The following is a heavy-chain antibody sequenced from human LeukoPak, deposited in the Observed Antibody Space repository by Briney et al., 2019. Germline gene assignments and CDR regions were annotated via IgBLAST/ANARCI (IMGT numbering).Heavy chain of an antibody. CDR3: AREGGPLAAAGPRSPRFDP. CDR2: IKAKSEGGTT. D-gene: IGHD6-13*01. CDR1: GFIFSKAW. J-gene: IGHJ5*02. V-gene: IGHV3-15*01. Sequence: SGGSLRLSCTASGFIFSKAWMSWVRQAPGKGLEWVGRIKAKSEGGTTDYAAPVKGRFAISRDDSSNTLYLEMNSLRAEDTAVYYCAREGGPLAAAGPRSPRFDPWGQGTLVTVSS.